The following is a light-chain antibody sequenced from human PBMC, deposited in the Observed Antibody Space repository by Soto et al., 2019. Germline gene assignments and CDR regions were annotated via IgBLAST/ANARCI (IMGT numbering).Light chain of an antibody. V-gene: IGLV2-14*01. CDR3: CSLTTSHTYV. CDR2: EVS. Sequence: QSVLTQPASVSGSLGQSITISCTGTSSDVGGYNYVSWYQQHPGKAPKLMLYEVSNRPSGVSNRFSGSKSGNTASLTISGLQADDEAGYYCCSLTTSHTYVVGSGTKVTVL. J-gene: IGLJ1*01. CDR1: SSDVGGYNY.